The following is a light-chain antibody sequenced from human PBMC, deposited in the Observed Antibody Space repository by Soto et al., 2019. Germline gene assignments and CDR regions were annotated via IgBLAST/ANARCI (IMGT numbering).Light chain of an antibody. CDR3: QQYNTFWT. CDR2: DVS. CDR1: QDVGRW. J-gene: IGKJ1*01. V-gene: IGKV1-5*01. Sequence: DIQMTQSPSSLSASVGDTVSMPCRSSQDVGRWLSWYQQKPGKAPKLLIYDVSSLESGVPSRFSGSGSGTEFTLTISSLQPDDVATYYCQQYNTFWTFGQGTKVDI.